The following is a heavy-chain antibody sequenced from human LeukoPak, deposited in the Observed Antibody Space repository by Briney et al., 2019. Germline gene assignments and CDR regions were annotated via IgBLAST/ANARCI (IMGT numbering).Heavy chain of an antibody. CDR1: GFTFSSYG. J-gene: IGHJ5*02. CDR3: AKEYYDFWSGYYPRGWFDP. D-gene: IGHD3-3*01. CDR2: MWYDGSNK. Sequence: GGSLRLFCAASGFTFSSYGMHWVRQAPGRGLEWVAVMWYDGSNKYYADSVKGRFTISRDNSKNTLYLQMNSLRAEDTAVYYCAKEYYDFWSGYYPRGWFDPWGQGTLVTVSS. V-gene: IGHV3-33*03.